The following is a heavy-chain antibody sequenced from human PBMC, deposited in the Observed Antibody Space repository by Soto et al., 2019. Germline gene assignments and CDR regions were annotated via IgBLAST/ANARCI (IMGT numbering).Heavy chain of an antibody. V-gene: IGHV4-31*02. CDR1: GGPFPSGAYY. J-gene: IGHJ4*02. CDR2: IYYNGDT. CDR3: ARGDSQVSSVFDY. Sequence: PLSLTVTDSGGPFPSGAYYWSWIRQEPGKGLEWIGYIYYNGDTSYNPSLRSRVTISADTSKTQFSLKLSSVTSADTAVYYWARGDSQVSSVFDYWGQGMLGTVSS. D-gene: IGHD3-16*01.